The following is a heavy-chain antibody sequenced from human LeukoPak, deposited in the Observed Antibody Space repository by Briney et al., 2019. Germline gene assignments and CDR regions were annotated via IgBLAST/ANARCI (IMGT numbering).Heavy chain of an antibody. D-gene: IGHD2/OR15-2a*01. CDR2: ISSSSSYI. J-gene: IGHJ4*02. Sequence: ETLSLTCAVYGGSFSGYYWSWIRQPPGKGLEWVSSISSSSSYIYYADSVKGRFTISRDNTKNSLYLQMNSLRAEDTAVYYCARDTSARNYFDYWGQGTLVTVSS. CDR3: ARDTSARNYFDY. CDR1: GGSFSGYY. V-gene: IGHV3-21*01.